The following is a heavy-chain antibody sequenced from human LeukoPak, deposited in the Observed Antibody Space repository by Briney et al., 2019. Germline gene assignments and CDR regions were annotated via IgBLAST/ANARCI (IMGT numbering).Heavy chain of an antibody. CDR3: ARDRYCSSTSCYPVSHYYYGMDV. V-gene: IGHV1-18*01. J-gene: IGHJ6*02. Sequence: ASVEVSCKASGYTFTSYGISWVRQAPGQGLEWMGWISAYNGNTNYAQKLQGRVTMTTDTSTSTAYMELRSLRSDDTAVYYCARDRYCSSTSCYPVSHYYYGMDVWGQGTTVTVSS. CDR2: ISAYNGNT. D-gene: IGHD2-2*01. CDR1: GYTFTSYG.